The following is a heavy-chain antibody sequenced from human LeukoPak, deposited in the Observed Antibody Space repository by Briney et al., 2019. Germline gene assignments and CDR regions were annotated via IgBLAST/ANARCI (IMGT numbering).Heavy chain of an antibody. V-gene: IGHV4-34*01. Sequence: SETLSLTCAVYGGSFSGYYWSWIRQPPGKGLEWIGEINHSGSTNYNPSLKSRVTISVDTSKNQFSLKLSSVTAADTAVYYCARLFITMVRGVIRYYYYYYMDVWGKGTTVTVSS. CDR3: ARLFITMVRGVIRYYYYYYMDV. J-gene: IGHJ6*03. CDR2: INHSGST. D-gene: IGHD3-10*01. CDR1: GGSFSGYY.